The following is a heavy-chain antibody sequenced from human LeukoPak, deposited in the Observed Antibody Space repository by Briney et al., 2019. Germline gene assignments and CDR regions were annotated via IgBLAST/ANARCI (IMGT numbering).Heavy chain of an antibody. J-gene: IGHJ4*02. D-gene: IGHD6-13*01. CDR2: ISSSSGTI. CDR1: GFTFSSYS. V-gene: IGHV3-48*04. Sequence: PGGSLRLSCAASGFTFSSYSINWVRQAPGKGLEWVSYISSSSGTIYYADSVKGRFTMSRDNAKNSLYLQMNSLRAEDTAVYYCAESIAAAGFFDYWGQGTLVTVSS. CDR3: AESIAAAGFFDY.